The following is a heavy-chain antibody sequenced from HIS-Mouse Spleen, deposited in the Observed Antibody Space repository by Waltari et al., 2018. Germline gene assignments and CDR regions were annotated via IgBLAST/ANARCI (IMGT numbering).Heavy chain of an antibody. CDR2: ISYDGSNK. CDR1: GFPFSSYG. V-gene: IGHV3-30*18. J-gene: IGHJ4*02. D-gene: IGHD1-26*01. CDR3: AKDRGSQFDY. Sequence: QVQLVESGGGVFQPGRSLSLSFAAAGFPFSSYGMHWVRQAPGKGLEWVAVISYDGSNKYYADSVKGRFTISRDNSKNTLYLQMNSLRAEDTAVYYCAKDRGSQFDYWGQGTLVTVSS.